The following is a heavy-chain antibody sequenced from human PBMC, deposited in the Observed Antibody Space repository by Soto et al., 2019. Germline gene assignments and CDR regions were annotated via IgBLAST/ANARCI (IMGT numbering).Heavy chain of an antibody. CDR1: GDTFTNYY. J-gene: IGHJ4*02. CDR3: ARGGHVVVVTAALDY. V-gene: IGHV1-46*01. Sequence: QVQLMQSGAEVKKPGASVKDSCKASGDTFTNYYIHWVRQAPGQGLEWMGTVNPSGGHTTYAQHFLGRGTMTRDTSTSTLYMELSSLTSDDSAVYHCARGGHVVVVTAALDYWGQGTLVTVSS. D-gene: IGHD2-21*02. CDR2: VNPSGGHT.